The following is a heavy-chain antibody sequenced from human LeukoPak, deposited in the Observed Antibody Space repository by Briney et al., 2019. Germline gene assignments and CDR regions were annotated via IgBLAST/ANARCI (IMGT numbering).Heavy chain of an antibody. D-gene: IGHD3-3*01. CDR2: INTNTGNP. J-gene: IGHJ5*02. CDR3: ARDGLRFLEWLLSQNNWFDP. V-gene: IGHV7-4-1*02. Sequence: ASVNVSCKASGYTFTSYAMNWVRQAPGQGLEWMGWINTNTGNPTYAQGFTGRFVFSLDTSVSTAYLQISSLKAEDTAVYYCARDGLRFLEWLLSQNNWFDPWGQGTLVTVSS. CDR1: GYTFTSYA.